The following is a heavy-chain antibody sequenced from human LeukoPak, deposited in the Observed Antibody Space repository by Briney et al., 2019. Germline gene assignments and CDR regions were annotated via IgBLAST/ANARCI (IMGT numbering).Heavy chain of an antibody. Sequence: ASVKVSCKASGYTFTSYAMHWVRQAPGQRLECMGWINTGNGNTKYSQKFQGRVTITRDTSASTAYMDLSSLRSEDTAVYYCARGPPNWGYDYWGQGTLVTVSS. V-gene: IGHV1-3*04. CDR2: INTGNGNT. CDR1: GYTFTSYA. J-gene: IGHJ4*02. CDR3: ARGPPNWGYDY. D-gene: IGHD7-27*01.